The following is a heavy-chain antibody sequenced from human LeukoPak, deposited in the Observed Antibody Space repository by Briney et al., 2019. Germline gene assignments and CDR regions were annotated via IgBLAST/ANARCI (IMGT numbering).Heavy chain of an antibody. CDR2: ISDNGANT. Sequence: GGSLRLSCAASGFTFSSYSMSWVRQAPGKGLEWVSIISDNGANTYYADSVRGRFTISRDNSKNTLYLQMNSLRAEDTAVYYCASSYSSDWYSRWIDYWGQGTLVTVSS. J-gene: IGHJ4*02. V-gene: IGHV3-23*01. CDR1: GFTFSSYS. D-gene: IGHD6-19*01. CDR3: ASSYSSDWYSRWIDY.